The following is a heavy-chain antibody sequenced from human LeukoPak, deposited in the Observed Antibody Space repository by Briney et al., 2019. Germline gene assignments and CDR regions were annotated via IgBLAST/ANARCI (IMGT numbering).Heavy chain of an antibody. Sequence: GGSLRLSCAASGFTFTSYAMSWVRQAPGKGLEWVSAISGSGGSTYYAHSLKGRFTISRDTSKSTLYMQMNSLRAEDTAVYYCAKDIVVVPAAILGRSYCYYGMDVWGKGTTVTVSS. CDR1: GFTFTSYA. CDR3: AKDIVVVPAAILGRSYCYYGMDV. D-gene: IGHD2-2*01. V-gene: IGHV3-23*01. CDR2: ISGSGGST. J-gene: IGHJ6*04.